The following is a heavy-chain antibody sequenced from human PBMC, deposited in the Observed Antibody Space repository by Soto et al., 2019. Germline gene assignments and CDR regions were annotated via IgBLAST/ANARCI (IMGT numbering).Heavy chain of an antibody. CDR2: ISSSSSYI. CDR3: ARGEGGYCSGGSCYSSHWYFDL. D-gene: IGHD2-15*01. J-gene: IGHJ2*01. Sequence: GGSLRLSCAASGFTFSSYSMNWVRQAPGKGLEWVSSISSSSSYIYYADSVKGRFTISRDNAKNSLYLQMNRLRAEDTAVYYCARGEGGYCSGGSCYSSHWYFDLWGRGTLVTVSS. V-gene: IGHV3-21*01. CDR1: GFTFSSYS.